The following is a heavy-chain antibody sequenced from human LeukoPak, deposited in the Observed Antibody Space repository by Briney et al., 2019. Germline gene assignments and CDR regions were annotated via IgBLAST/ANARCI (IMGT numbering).Heavy chain of an antibody. V-gene: IGHV4-34*01. CDR3: ARHYDFWSGFINGMDV. Sequence: SETLSLTCAVYGGSFSGYYWSWIRQPPGKGLEWIGEINHSGSTNYNPSLKSRVTISVDTSKNQFSLKLSSVTAADTAVYYCARHYDFWSGFINGMDVWGQGTTVTVSS. CDR1: GGSFSGYY. D-gene: IGHD3-3*01. CDR2: INHSGST. J-gene: IGHJ6*02.